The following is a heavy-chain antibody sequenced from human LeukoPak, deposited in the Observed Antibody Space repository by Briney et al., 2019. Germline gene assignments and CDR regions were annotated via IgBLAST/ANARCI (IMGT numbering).Heavy chain of an antibody. Sequence: GGSLRLSCTASGFTLSSYEMNWVRQAPGKGLEWVSYVSSSGGGMLYADSVKGRSTISRDNAKNSMSLQMSSLRAEDTAVYYCARDLYGSGGDAFDMWGQGTMVTVSS. J-gene: IGHJ3*02. V-gene: IGHV3-48*03. D-gene: IGHD3-10*01. CDR1: GFTLSSYE. CDR2: VSSSGGGM. CDR3: ARDLYGSGGDAFDM.